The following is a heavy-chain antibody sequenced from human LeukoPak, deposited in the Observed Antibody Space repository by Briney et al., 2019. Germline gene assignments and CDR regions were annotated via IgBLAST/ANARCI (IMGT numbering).Heavy chain of an antibody. CDR3: AKPQHTAMVYYFHY. Sequence: GGSLRLSCAASGFTFSSYAMSWVRQAPGKGLEWVSAISGSGGDTYYTDSVKGRFTISRDNSKNTLYLQMNSLRAEDTAVYYCAKPQHTAMVYYFHYWGQGTLVTVSS. V-gene: IGHV3-23*01. D-gene: IGHD5-18*01. CDR2: ISGSGGDT. CDR1: GFTFSSYA. J-gene: IGHJ4*02.